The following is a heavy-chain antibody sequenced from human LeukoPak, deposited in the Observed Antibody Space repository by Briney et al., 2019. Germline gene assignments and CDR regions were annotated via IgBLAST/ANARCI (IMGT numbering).Heavy chain of an antibody. CDR1: GGSISSSSYY. CDR2: IYYSGST. Sequence: ASETLSLTCTVSGGSISSSSYYWGWIRQPPGKGLEWIGSIYYSGSTYYNPSLKSRVTISVDTSKNQSSLKLSSVTAADTAVYYCARLPVYYDSSGYPADWGQGTLVTVSS. CDR3: ARLPVYYDSSGYPAD. V-gene: IGHV4-39*01. D-gene: IGHD3-22*01. J-gene: IGHJ4*02.